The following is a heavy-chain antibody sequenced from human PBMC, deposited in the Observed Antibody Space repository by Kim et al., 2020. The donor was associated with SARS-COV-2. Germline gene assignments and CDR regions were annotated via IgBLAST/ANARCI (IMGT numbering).Heavy chain of an antibody. J-gene: IGHJ6*02. V-gene: IGHV1-3*01. CDR3: VRSGGNSGNYYYSGMDV. Sequence: ASVKVSCKASGHTFRSHSLHWVRQAPGQRLEWMGWINAGTGDTKYSQTFQGRVTITRDTSATTDYMELNSLRYEDTAVYYCVRSGGNSGNYYYSGMDVWG. CDR1: GHTFRSHS. D-gene: IGHD3-10*01. CDR2: INAGTGDT.